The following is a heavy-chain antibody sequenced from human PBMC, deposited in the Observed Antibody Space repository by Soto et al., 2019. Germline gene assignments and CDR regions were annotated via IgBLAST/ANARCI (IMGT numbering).Heavy chain of an antibody. CDR2: ISYDGSNK. Sequence: QAQLVESGGGVVQPGRSLRRSCAASGFTFSSYAMHWVRQAPGKGLEWVAVISYDGSNKYYADSVKGRFTISRDNSKNTLYLQMNSLRAEDTAVYYCARGFGGYDDYWGQGTLVTVYS. D-gene: IGHD5-12*01. J-gene: IGHJ4*02. CDR1: GFTFSSYA. CDR3: ARGFGGYDDY. V-gene: IGHV3-30-3*01.